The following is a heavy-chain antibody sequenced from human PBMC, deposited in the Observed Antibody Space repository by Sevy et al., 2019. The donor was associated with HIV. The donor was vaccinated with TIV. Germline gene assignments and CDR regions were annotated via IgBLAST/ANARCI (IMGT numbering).Heavy chain of an antibody. V-gene: IGHV1-2*06. D-gene: IGHD4-4*01. CDR1: GYTFTDYY. J-gene: IGHJ4*02. CDR3: AREAGSNYYGQIDY. Sequence: ASVKVSCKASGYTFTDYYMHWVRQAPGQGLEWMGRINPYSGDTKYPQKFQGRVTMTRDTSISTAYMVLSGLRFDDTAVYYCAREAGSNYYGQIDYWGQGSLVTVSS. CDR2: INPYSGDT.